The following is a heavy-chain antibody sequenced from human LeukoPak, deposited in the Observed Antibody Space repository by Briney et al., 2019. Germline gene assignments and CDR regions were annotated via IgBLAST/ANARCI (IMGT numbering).Heavy chain of an antibody. D-gene: IGHD1-26*01. CDR3: AKDGGSSPYYFDY. V-gene: IGHV3-23*01. CDR2: ISGSGGST. J-gene: IGHJ4*02. Sequence: HTGGSLRLSCAASGFTFSSYAMSWVRQAPGKGLEWVSAISGSGGSTYYADSVKGRFTISRDNSKNTLYLQMNSLRAEDTAVYYCAKDGGSSPYYFDYWGQGTLVTVSS. CDR1: GFTFSSYA.